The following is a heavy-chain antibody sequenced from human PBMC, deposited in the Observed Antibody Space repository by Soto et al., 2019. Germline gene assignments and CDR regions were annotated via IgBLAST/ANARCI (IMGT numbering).Heavy chain of an antibody. J-gene: IGHJ4*02. Sequence: SVKVSCKASGGTFSSYAISWVRQAPGQGLEWMGGIIPIFGTANYAQKFQGRVTMTRDTSISTAYMELSRLRSDDTAVYYCARWAVAFYWGQGTLVTVSS. CDR3: ARWAVAFY. CDR1: GGTFSSYA. CDR2: IIPIFGTA. V-gene: IGHV1-69*05. D-gene: IGHD6-19*01.